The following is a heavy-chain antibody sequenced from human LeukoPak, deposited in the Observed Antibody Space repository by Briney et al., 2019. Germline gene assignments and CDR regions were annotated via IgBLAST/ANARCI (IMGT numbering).Heavy chain of an antibody. D-gene: IGHD3-10*01. CDR3: ARHGSITMVRGRLRYYYMDV. Sequence: GGSLRLSCAASGFDFSSYSMNWVRQAPGKGLEWISYITISSKTIHYADSVKSRFTISRDNSKNTLYLQMNSLRAEDTAVYYCARHGSITMVRGRLRYYYMDVWGKGTTVTISS. CDR1: GFDFSSYS. CDR2: ITISSKTI. J-gene: IGHJ6*03. V-gene: IGHV3-48*01.